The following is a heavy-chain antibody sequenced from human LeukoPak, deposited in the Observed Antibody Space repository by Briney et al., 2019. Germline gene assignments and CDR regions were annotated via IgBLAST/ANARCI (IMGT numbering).Heavy chain of an antibody. CDR3: ATEAITPLYYFDY. CDR2: ISGSGGHT. D-gene: IGHD1-14*01. CDR1: GIIFSSYA. J-gene: IGHJ4*02. Sequence: GGSLRLSCAASGIIFSSYAMSWVRQAPGKGLEWVSAISGSGGHTNNADSVKGRFTISRDNSKNTLYLQMNSLRAEDTAVYYCATEAITPLYYFDYWGQGTPVTVSS. V-gene: IGHV3-23*01.